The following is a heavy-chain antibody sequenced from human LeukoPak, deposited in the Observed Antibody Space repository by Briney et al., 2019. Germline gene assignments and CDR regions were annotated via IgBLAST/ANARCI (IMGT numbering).Heavy chain of an antibody. J-gene: IGHJ4*02. Sequence: SETLSLTCTVSGVSINSHYWSWIRQPPGKGLEWIGNIYHSGITYYNHFNSSLKSRVTISIDTSKNQFSLRLTSVTAADTAVYFCATLVSTRYYFDYWGQGTLVTVSS. CDR3: ATLVSTRYYFDY. D-gene: IGHD5/OR15-5a*01. CDR1: GVSINSHY. CDR2: IYHSGIT. V-gene: IGHV4-59*04.